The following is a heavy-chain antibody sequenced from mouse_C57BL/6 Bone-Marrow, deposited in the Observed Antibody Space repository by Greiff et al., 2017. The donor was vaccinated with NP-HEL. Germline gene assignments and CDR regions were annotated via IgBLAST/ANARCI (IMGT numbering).Heavy chain of an antibody. CDR1: GYTFTDYY. CDR2: INPYNGGT. J-gene: IGHJ2*01. Sequence: EVQLQQSGPVLVKPGASVKMSCKASGYTFTDYYMNWVKQSHGKSLEWIGVINPYNGGTSYNQKFKGKATLTVDKSSSTAYMELNSLTSEDSAVYYCARERQLRLHWGQGTTLTVSS. V-gene: IGHV1-19*01. D-gene: IGHD3-2*02. CDR3: ARERQLRLH.